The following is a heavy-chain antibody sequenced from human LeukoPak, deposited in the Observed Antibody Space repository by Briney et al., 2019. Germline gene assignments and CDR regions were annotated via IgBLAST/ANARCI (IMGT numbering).Heavy chain of an antibody. CDR2: IIPIFGTA. J-gene: IGHJ3*02. V-gene: IGHV1-18*01. CDR1: GYTFTSYG. Sequence: ASVKVSCKASGYTFTSYGISWVRQAPGQGLEWMGGIIPIFGTANYAQKLQGRVTMTTDTSTSTAYMELRSLRSDDTAVYYCARVREISAFDIWGQGTMVTVSS. D-gene: IGHD2/OR15-2a*01. CDR3: ARVREISAFDI.